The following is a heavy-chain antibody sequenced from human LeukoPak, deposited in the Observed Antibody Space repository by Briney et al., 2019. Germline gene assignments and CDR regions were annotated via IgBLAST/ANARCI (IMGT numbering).Heavy chain of an antibody. J-gene: IGHJ4*02. CDR2: INSDGSST. CDR1: GFTLSSNW. Sequence: GGSLRLSCAASGFTLSSNWMHWVRQAPGKGLVWVSGINSDGSSTYYADSVKGRFTISRDNAKNTLYLHMNSLRTEDTAVYYCARDTKSYFDCWGQGTLVTVSS. D-gene: IGHD3-3*01. V-gene: IGHV3-74*01. CDR3: ARDTKSYFDC.